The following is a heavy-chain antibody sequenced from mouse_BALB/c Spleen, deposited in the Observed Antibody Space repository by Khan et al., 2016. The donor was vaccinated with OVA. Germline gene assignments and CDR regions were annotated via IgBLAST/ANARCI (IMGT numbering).Heavy chain of an antibody. CDR1: GFSLTNYG. V-gene: IGHV2-6-1*01. CDR3: ARQPYYHYNSMDY. J-gene: IGHJ4*01. D-gene: IGHD2-10*01. Sequence: QVQLKESGPGLVAPSQSLSITCTISGFSLTNYGVHWVRQPPGKGLEWLVVIWSDGSTTYNSALKSRLTVDKDNSKSQVFLKMNSRQTDDTAMYFCARQPYYHYNSMDYWGQGTSVTVSS. CDR2: IWSDGST.